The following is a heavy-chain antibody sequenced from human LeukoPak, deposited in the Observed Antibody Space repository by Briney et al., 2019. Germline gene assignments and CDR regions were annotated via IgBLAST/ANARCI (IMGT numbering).Heavy chain of an antibody. D-gene: IGHD3-10*01. J-gene: IGHJ6*04. CDR1: GYTFTSYG. Sequence: ASVKVSCKASGYTFTSYGISWVRQAPGQGLEWMGWISAYNGNTNYARKLQGRVTMTTDTSTSTAYMELRSLRSDDTAVYYCATSYGSGSYYTQSYYYYGMDVWGKGTTVTVSS. CDR3: ATSYGSGSYYTQSYYYYGMDV. V-gene: IGHV1-18*04. CDR2: ISAYNGNT.